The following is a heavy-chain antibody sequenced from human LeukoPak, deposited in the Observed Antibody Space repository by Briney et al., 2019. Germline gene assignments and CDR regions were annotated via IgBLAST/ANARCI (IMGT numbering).Heavy chain of an antibody. D-gene: IGHD3-10*01. CDR3: ARLWFGELSYFDY. CDR1: GGSISSYY. V-gene: IGHV4-59*08. J-gene: IGHJ4*02. Sequence: PSETLSLTCTVSGGSISSYYWSWIRQPPGKGLEWIGYIYYSGSTNHNPSLKSRVTISVDTSKNQFSLELSSVTAADTAVYYCARLWFGELSYFDYWGQGTLVTVSS. CDR2: IYYSGST.